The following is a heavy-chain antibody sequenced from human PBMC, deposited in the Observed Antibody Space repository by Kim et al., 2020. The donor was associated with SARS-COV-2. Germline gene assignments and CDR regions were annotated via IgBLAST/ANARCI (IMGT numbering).Heavy chain of an antibody. CDR3: ARDPVSLAIGLGSGYYLRSAFDI. V-gene: IGHV4-4*02. CDR1: GGSISSSNW. Sequence: SETLSLTCAVSGGSISSSNWWSWVRQPPGKGLEWIGEIYHSGSTNYNPSLKSRVTISVDKSKNQFSLKLSSVTAADTAVYYCARDPVSLAIGLGSGYYLRSAFDIWGQGTMVTVSS. J-gene: IGHJ3*02. D-gene: IGHD3-22*01. CDR2: IYHSGST.